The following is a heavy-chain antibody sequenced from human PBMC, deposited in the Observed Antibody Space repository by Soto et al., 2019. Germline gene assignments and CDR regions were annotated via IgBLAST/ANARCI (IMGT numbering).Heavy chain of an antibody. Sequence: QEQLVESGGGVVQPGGSLRLSCEASGFSFSYYGLHWVRQAPGKGLEWVALVWYDGSRTYYSDSVKGRFIISRDNFKKTVDLQMNGLRVEDTALYYCARGTSHYYYYMDVWGEGTTVTVSS. D-gene: IGHD3-16*01. V-gene: IGHV3-33*01. CDR3: ARGTSHYYYYMDV. CDR1: GFSFSYYG. CDR2: VWYDGSRT. J-gene: IGHJ6*03.